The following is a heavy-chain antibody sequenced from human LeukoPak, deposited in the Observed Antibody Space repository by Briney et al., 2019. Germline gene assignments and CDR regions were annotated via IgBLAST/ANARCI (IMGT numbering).Heavy chain of an antibody. V-gene: IGHV3-23*01. Sequence: GGSLRLSCAASGFTFSSYAMSWVRQAPGKGLEWVSTISGSGSSTYYADSGKGRFTISRDNSKNTLYLQMNSLRAEDTAVYYRAKDSGYYYKSFDYWGQGTLVTVSS. J-gene: IGHJ4*02. CDR3: AKDSGYYYKSFDY. CDR2: ISGSGSST. D-gene: IGHD3-22*01. CDR1: GFTFSSYA.